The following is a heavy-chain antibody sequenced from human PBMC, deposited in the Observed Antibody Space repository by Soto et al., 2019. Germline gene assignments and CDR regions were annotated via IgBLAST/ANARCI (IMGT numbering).Heavy chain of an antibody. CDR2: TYYRSKWYN. CDR1: GDSVSSNSAA. D-gene: IGHD6-6*01. Sequence: SQTLSLTCAISGDSVSSNSAAWNWIRQSPSRGLEWLGRTYYRSKWYNDYAVSVKSRITINPDTSKNQFSLQLNSVTPEDTAVYYCARAGIAARTLLNYYYYYGMDVWGQGTMVTVSS. J-gene: IGHJ6*02. CDR3: ARAGIAARTLLNYYYYYGMDV. V-gene: IGHV6-1*01.